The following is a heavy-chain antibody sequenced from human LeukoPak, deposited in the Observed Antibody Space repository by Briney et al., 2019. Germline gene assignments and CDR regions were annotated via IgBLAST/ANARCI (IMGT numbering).Heavy chain of an antibody. Sequence: GGSLRLSCAASGFTFGSFSMNWVRQAPGKGLEWVSAIYPSGDSTYYADSVKGRFTISRGNSRNTLYLQMHSLSAEDTAVYYCAKDVKPDSGRDVDYWGQGTLVTVSS. CDR1: GFTFGSFS. D-gene: IGHD6-19*01. CDR3: AKDVKPDSGRDVDY. V-gene: IGHV3-23*01. CDR2: IYPSGDST. J-gene: IGHJ4*02.